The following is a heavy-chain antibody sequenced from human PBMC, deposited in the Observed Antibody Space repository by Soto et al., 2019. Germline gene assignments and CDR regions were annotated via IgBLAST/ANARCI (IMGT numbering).Heavy chain of an antibody. CDR2: IFYSGST. CDR3: ARGGIYDILTGSLYDAFDI. D-gene: IGHD3-9*01. V-gene: IGHV4-39*07. Sequence: SETLSLTCTVSSGSISSTIYSWDWIRQPPGKGLEWIGSIFYSGSTYYNPSLKSRVTISVDTSKNQFSLKLSSVTAADTAVYYCARGGIYDILTGSLYDAFDIWGQGTMVTVSS. CDR1: SGSISSTIYS. J-gene: IGHJ3*02.